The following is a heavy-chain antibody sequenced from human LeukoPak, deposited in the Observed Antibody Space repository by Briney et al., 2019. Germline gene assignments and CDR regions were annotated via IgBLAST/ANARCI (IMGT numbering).Heavy chain of an antibody. V-gene: IGHV1-18*01. J-gene: IGHJ6*03. D-gene: IGHD6-19*01. CDR3: ARIHGSGPYNYYYYYMDV. CDR2: ISAYNGNT. CDR1: GYTFTSYG. Sequence: GASVEVSCKASGYTFTSYGISWVRQAPGQGLEWMGWISAYNGNTNYAQKLQGRATMTTDTSTSTAYMELRSLRSDDTAVYYCARIHGSGPYNYYYYYMDVWGKGTTVTVSS.